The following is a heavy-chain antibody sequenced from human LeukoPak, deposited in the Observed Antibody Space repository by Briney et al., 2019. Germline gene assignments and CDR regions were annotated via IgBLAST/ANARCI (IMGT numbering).Heavy chain of an antibody. CDR1: GDSISSSSYY. CDR3: ARAVEMATAYFDY. D-gene: IGHD5-24*01. CDR2: IYYSGST. V-gene: IGHV4-39*01. J-gene: IGHJ4*02. Sequence: SETLSLTCTVSGDSISSSSYYWGWIRQPPGKGLEWIGSIYYSGSTYYNPSLKSRVTISVDTSKNQFSLKLSSVTAADTAVYYCARAVEMATAYFDYWGQGTLVTVSS.